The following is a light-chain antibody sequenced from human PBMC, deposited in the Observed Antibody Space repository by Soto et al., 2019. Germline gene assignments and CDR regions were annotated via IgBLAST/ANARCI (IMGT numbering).Light chain of an antibody. V-gene: IGLV1-40*01. CDR2: GNI. J-gene: IGLJ1*01. CDR1: SSNIGAGYD. CDR3: QSYDSTLSARYV. Sequence: QSVLAQPPSVSGAPGQRVTISCTGSSSNIGAGYDVHWYQQRPGTAPKLLIFGNINRPSGVPDRFSGSKSGTSASLAITGLKAEDEGDYYRQSYDSTLSARYVFGTGTKVTVL.